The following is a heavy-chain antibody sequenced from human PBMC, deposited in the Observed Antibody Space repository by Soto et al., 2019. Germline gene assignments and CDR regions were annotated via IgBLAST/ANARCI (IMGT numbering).Heavy chain of an antibody. CDR1: GFTFDDFA. V-gene: IGHV3-9*01. D-gene: IGHD6-19*01. J-gene: IGHJ4*02. CDR3: AKGESQWLVPFDY. Sequence: EVQLVESGGGLVQPGRSLRLSCAASGFTFDDFAMHWVRQAPGKGLEWVSGISWNSDSIDYADSVKGRFTISRDNAKNSLYLQMNSLRAGDTALYYWAKGESQWLVPFDYWGQGTLVTVSS. CDR2: ISWNSDSI.